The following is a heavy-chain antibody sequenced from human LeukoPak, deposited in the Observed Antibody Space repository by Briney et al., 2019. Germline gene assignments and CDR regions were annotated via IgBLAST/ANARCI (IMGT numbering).Heavy chain of an antibody. J-gene: IGHJ6*02. CDR2: IIPIFGTA. D-gene: IGHD3-10*01. V-gene: IGHV1-69*01. Sequence: SVKVSCKASGGTFSSYAISWVRQAPGQGLEWMGGIIPIFGTANYAQRFQGRVTITADESTSTAYMELSSLRSEDTAVYYCATDTSGYYYYGMDVWGQGTTVTVSS. CDR3: ATDTSGYYYYGMDV. CDR1: GGTFSSYA.